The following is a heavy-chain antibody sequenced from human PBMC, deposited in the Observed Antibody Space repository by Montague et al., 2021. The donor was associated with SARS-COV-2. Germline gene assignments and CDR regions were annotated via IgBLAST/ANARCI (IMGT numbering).Heavy chain of an antibody. D-gene: IGHD2-2*01. CDR1: GGSFSGYY. J-gene: IGHJ6*02. Sequence: SETLSLTCAVYGGSFSGYYWSWIRRPPGEGLEWIAEISHSGSTSYNPSLKSRVTISVDTSKNQFSLKLSSATAADTAVYYCVRVPYRLLFVPRYYGMDVWGQGTTVTVSS. V-gene: IGHV4-34*01. CDR3: VRVPYRLLFVPRYYGMDV. CDR2: ISHSGST.